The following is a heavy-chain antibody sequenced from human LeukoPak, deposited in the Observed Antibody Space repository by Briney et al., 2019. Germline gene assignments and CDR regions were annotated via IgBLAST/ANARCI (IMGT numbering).Heavy chain of an antibody. Sequence: ASVKVSCKPSGYTFTGYYIHWVRQAPGQGLEWMGWINPNSGGTSCAQKFQGRVTMTRDTSISTAYMELSRLRSDDTAVYYCARVLILLHYDSIGGDAFDIWGQGTMVTVSS. J-gene: IGHJ3*02. CDR1: GYTFTGYY. V-gene: IGHV1-2*02. CDR2: INPNSGGT. D-gene: IGHD3-22*01. CDR3: ARVLILLHYDSIGGDAFDI.